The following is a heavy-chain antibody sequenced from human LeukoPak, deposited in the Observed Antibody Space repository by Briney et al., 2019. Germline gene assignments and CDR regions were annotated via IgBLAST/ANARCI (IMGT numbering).Heavy chain of an antibody. V-gene: IGHV3-30*04. Sequence: GRSLRLSCAASGFTFSSYAMHWVRQAPGKGLEWVAVISYDGSNIYYADSVKGRFTISRNNSKNTLYLQVNSLRAEDTAVYYCARDYSSGYYRTFDYWGQGTLVTVSS. D-gene: IGHD3-22*01. CDR2: ISYDGSNI. CDR3: ARDYSSGYYRTFDY. CDR1: GFTFSSYA. J-gene: IGHJ4*02.